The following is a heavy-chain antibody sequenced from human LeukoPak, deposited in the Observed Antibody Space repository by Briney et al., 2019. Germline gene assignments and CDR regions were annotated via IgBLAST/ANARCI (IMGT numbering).Heavy chain of an antibody. J-gene: IGHJ3*02. Sequence: SETLSLTCTVSGGSISSYYWSWIRQPAGKGLEWIGRIYTSGSTKYNPYLKSRVTMSVDTSKNQLSLKLSSVTAADTAVYYCARGDYDSTDIWGQGTMATVSS. V-gene: IGHV4-4*07. D-gene: IGHD3-22*01. CDR2: IYTSGST. CDR3: ARGDYDSTDI. CDR1: GGSISSYY.